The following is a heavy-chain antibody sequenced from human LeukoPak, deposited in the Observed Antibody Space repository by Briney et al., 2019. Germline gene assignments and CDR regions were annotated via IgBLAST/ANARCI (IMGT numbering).Heavy chain of an antibody. CDR3: ARGRSSSWGRDYFDY. D-gene: IGHD6-13*01. V-gene: IGHV1-8*01. Sequence: ASVKVSCKASGYTFTSYDINWVRQATGQGLERMGWMNPNSGNTGYAQKFQGRVTMTRNTSISTAYMELSSLRSEDTAVYYCARGRSSSWGRDYFDYWGQGTLVTVSS. CDR2: MNPNSGNT. J-gene: IGHJ4*02. CDR1: GYTFTSYD.